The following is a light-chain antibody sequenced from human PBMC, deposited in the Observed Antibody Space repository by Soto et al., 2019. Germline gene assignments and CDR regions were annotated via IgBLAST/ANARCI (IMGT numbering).Light chain of an antibody. CDR1: QSLLYSNGFNY. CDR2: LGS. CDR3: MQALQLRT. V-gene: IGKV2-28*01. J-gene: IGKJ1*01. Sequence: DIVMTQSPLSLKVTPGEPATISCRSSQSLLYSNGFNYVDWYLQKPGQSPQLLIYLGSNRASGVPDRFSGSGSGTDFTLKINRVEAEDVGVYYCMQALQLRTFGQGTRWIS.